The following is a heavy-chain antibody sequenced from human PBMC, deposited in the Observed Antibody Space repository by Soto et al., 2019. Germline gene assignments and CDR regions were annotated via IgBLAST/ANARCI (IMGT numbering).Heavy chain of an antibody. CDR2: IYYSGST. CDR1: GGSISSGDYY. D-gene: IGHD4-4*01. CDR3: ARGLVTTLYLPFDC. V-gene: IGHV4-30-4*01. Sequence: SETLSLTCTVSGGSISSGDYYWSWIRQPPGKGLEWIGYIYYSGSTYYNPSLKSRVTISVDTSKNQFSLKLSSVTAADTAVYYCARGLVTTLYLPFDCWGQGTLVTVSS. J-gene: IGHJ4*02.